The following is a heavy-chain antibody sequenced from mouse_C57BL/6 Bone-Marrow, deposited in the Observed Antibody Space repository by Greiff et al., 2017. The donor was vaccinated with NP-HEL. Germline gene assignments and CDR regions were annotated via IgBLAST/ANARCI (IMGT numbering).Heavy chain of an antibody. J-gene: IGHJ3*01. CDR1: GYTFTSYW. Sequence: QVQLQQPGAELVKPGASVKLSCKASGYTFTSYWMQWVKQRPGQGLEWIGEIDPSDSYTNYSQKFKGKATLTVDTSSSTAYMQLSSLTSEDSAVYYCAREGPYGSSYPFAYWGQGTLVTVSA. V-gene: IGHV1-50*01. CDR3: AREGPYGSSYPFAY. D-gene: IGHD1-1*01. CDR2: IDPSDSYT.